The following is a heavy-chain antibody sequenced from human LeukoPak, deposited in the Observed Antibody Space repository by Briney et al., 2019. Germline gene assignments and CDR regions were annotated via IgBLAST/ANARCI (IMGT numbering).Heavy chain of an antibody. D-gene: IGHD1-26*01. CDR1: GGSFSGYY. J-gene: IGHJ6*03. V-gene: IGHV4-34*01. Sequence: PSETLSLTCAVYGGSFSGYYWSWIRQPPGKGLEWIGEINHSGSTNYNPSLKSRVTISVDTSKNQFSLKLSSVTVADTAVYYRARRLVGATPGTRFSDYMDVWGKGTTVTISS. CDR3: ARRLVGATPGTRFSDYMDV. CDR2: INHSGST.